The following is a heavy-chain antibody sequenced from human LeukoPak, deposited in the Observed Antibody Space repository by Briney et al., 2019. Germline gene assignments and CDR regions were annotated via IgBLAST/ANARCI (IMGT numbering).Heavy chain of an antibody. Sequence: GASVKVSRKASVYTYTNNFMHWVRQAPGQGLEWIGIINPSGDNRWYAQKFQGRVTMTRDMATSTDYLEVSSLRSEDTAVYYCARDNSLRDTAWWFDPWGQGTLVTVSS. V-gene: IGHV1-46*01. CDR3: ARDNSLRDTAWWFDP. CDR1: VYTYTNNF. J-gene: IGHJ5*02. CDR2: INPSGDNR. D-gene: IGHD5-24*01.